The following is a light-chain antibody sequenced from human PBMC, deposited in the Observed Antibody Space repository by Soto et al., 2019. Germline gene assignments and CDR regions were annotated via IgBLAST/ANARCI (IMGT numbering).Light chain of an antibody. V-gene: IGLV2-14*03. Sequence: ALTQPASVSASLGQPITISCTGTSSDVGAYNYVYWYQQHPGKAPKLIIYDVSNRPSGIPNRFSGSKSGNTASLTISGLQAEDAAYYYCNSYTRSSRYVFGTGTKVTVL. CDR1: SSDVGAYNY. CDR2: DVS. J-gene: IGLJ1*01. CDR3: NSYTRSSRYV.